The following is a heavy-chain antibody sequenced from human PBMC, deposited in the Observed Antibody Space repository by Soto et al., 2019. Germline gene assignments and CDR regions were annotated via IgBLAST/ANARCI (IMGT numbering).Heavy chain of an antibody. Sequence: QVQLVESGGGVVQPGRSLRLSCAASGFTFSSYAMHWVRQAPGKGLVWVAVISYDGSNKYYADSVKGRVTISRDNSKNTLKQQMNRLRAEDTAVYYCASSTTVVTTYYYYGMDVWGQGTTVTVSS. CDR2: ISYDGSNK. D-gene: IGHD4-17*01. CDR1: GFTFSSYA. J-gene: IGHJ6*02. V-gene: IGHV3-30-3*01. CDR3: ASSTTVVTTYYYYGMDV.